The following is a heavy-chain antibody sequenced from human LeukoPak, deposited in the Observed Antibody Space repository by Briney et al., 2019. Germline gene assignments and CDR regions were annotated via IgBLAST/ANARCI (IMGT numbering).Heavy chain of an antibody. Sequence: PSETLSLTCTVSGGSISSYYWSWIRQPPGKGLEWIAYIYYSGSTNYNPSLKSRVTILVDTSKNQFSLKLRSVTAADTAVYFCARTTEGGYTYDYFYYYYMDVWGKGTTVTISS. J-gene: IGHJ6*03. D-gene: IGHD5-18*01. CDR3: ARTTEGGYTYDYFYYYYMDV. CDR1: GGSISSYY. CDR2: IYYSGST. V-gene: IGHV4-59*01.